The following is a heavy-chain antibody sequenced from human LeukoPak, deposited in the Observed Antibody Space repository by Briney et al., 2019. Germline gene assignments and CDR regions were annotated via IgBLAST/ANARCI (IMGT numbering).Heavy chain of an antibody. CDR1: GGSFRGYY. CDR2: INYIGST. D-gene: IGHD3-10*01. J-gene: IGHJ4*02. V-gene: IGHV4-34*01. Sequence: PSETLSLTCVSYGGSFRGYYWSWIRQPPGRGLGWIGEINYIGSTNYNPSPKSRVTISVDTSKSQYSLKLNSMIAADTAVYYCARGRAFFGELFYFDYWGQGTLVAVSS. CDR3: ARGRAFFGELFYFDY.